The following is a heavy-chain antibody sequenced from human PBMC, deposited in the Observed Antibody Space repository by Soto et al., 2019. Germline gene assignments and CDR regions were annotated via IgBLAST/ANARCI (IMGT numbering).Heavy chain of an antibody. Sequence: QVQLVESGGGLVKPGGSLRLSCAASGFTFSDYYMSWIRQAPGKGLEWVSYISSSSSYTNYADSVKGRFTISRDNAKNSLYLQMNSLRAEVTAVYYCARYSSSRLYYYYYGMDVWGQGTTVTVSS. D-gene: IGHD6-6*01. J-gene: IGHJ6*02. CDR3: ARYSSSRLYYYYYGMDV. CDR1: GFTFSDYY. CDR2: ISSSSSYT. V-gene: IGHV3-11*06.